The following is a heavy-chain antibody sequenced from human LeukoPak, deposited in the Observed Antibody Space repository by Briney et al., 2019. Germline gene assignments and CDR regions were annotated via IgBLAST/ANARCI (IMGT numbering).Heavy chain of an antibody. CDR2: IYTSGST. V-gene: IGHV4-4*07. CDR1: GGSISSYY. D-gene: IGHD3-22*01. Sequence: PSETLSLTCTVSGGSISSYYWSWIRQPAGKGLEWIGRIYTSGSTNYNPSLKSRVTMSVDTSKNQFSLKLSSVTAADTAVYYCARDRYYYDSSGYYPLFDYWGQRTLVTVSS. J-gene: IGHJ4*02. CDR3: ARDRYYYDSSGYYPLFDY.